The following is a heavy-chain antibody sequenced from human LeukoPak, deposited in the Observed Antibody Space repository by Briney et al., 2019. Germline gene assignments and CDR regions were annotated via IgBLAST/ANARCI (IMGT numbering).Heavy chain of an antibody. CDR2: ISAYNGNT. V-gene: IGHV1-18*01. CDR1: GYTFTSYG. J-gene: IGHJ5*02. D-gene: IGHD2/OR15-2a*01. CDR3: ARVMTAEYWFDP. Sequence: ASVKVSCKASGYTFTSYGISWVRQAPGQGLEWMGWISAYNGNTNYAQKLQGRVTMTTDTSTSTAYIELRSLRSDDTAVYYCARVMTAEYWFDPWGQGTLVTVSS.